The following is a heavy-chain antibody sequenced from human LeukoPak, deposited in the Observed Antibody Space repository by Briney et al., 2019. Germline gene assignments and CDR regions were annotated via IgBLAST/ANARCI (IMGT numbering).Heavy chain of an antibody. D-gene: IGHD4-23*01. CDR1: GGSISSGGYY. CDR3: VRNGGNSDFDY. V-gene: IGHV4-31*03. CDR2: IYYSGST. Sequence: SQTLSLTCTVSGGSISSGGYYWSWIRQHPGKGLEWIGYIYYSGSTYYNPSLKSRVTISVDTSKNQFSLKLSSVTAADTAVYYCVRNGGNSDFDYWGQGTLVTVSS. J-gene: IGHJ4*02.